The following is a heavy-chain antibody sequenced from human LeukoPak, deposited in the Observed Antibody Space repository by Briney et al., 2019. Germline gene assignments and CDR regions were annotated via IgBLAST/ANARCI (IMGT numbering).Heavy chain of an antibody. V-gene: IGHV3-66*01. CDR1: GFTVSSNY. CDR3: AKGDYYDSRGAFDI. Sequence: GGSLRLSCAASGFTVSSNYMSWVRQAPGKGLEWVSVIYSSGSTYYADSVKGRFTISRDNSKNTLYLQMNSLRAEDTAVYYCAKGDYYDSRGAFDIWGQGTMVTVSS. D-gene: IGHD3-22*01. CDR2: IYSSGST. J-gene: IGHJ3*02.